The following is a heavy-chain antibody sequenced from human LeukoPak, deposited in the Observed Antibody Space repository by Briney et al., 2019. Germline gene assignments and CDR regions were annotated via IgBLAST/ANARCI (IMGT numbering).Heavy chain of an antibody. CDR3: ARVPYSDRIEFYYMDV. V-gene: IGHV4-59*01. J-gene: IGHJ6*03. Sequence: AETLSLTCGVSGASINSGVCNWLRQSPRKDLYCIGYINYSGTAHSKPPLQRCVSISLDTSKTQVSLRLTSVTGAPTAVYYCARVPYSDRIEFYYMDVWGEGTSVTVSS. D-gene: IGHD6-13*01. CDR2: INYSGTA. CDR1: GASINSGV.